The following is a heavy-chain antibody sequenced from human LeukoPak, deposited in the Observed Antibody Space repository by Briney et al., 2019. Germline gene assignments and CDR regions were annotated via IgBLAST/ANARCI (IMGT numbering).Heavy chain of an antibody. J-gene: IGHJ4*02. CDR1: GFSLSTSGMC. CDR3: ARMPVLRYFDWLLDY. Sequence: SGPTLVNPTQTLTLTCTFSGFSLSTSGMCVSWIRQPPGKALEWLARIDWDDDKYYSTSLKTRLTISKDTSKNQVVLTMTNMDPVDTATYYCARMPVLRYFDWLLDYWGKGTLVTVSS. CDR2: IDWDDDK. D-gene: IGHD3-9*01. V-gene: IGHV2-70*11.